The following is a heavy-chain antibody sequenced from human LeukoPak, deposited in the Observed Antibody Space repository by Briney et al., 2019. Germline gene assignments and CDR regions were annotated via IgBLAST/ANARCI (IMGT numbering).Heavy chain of an antibody. D-gene: IGHD2-15*01. CDR3: ARGFGIAEIDY. Sequence: SQTLSLTCAVSGGSISSGGYSWSWIRQPPGKGLEWIGYIYHSGSTYYNPSLKSRVTISVDRSKNQFSLKLSSVTAADTAVYYCARGFGIAEIDYWGQGTPVTVSS. CDR1: GGSISSGGYS. CDR2: IYHSGST. V-gene: IGHV4-30-2*01. J-gene: IGHJ4*02.